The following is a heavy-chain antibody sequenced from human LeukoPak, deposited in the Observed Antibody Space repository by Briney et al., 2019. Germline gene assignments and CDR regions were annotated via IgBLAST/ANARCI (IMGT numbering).Heavy chain of an antibody. CDR3: ARRGGRFDW. D-gene: IGHD3-10*01. CDR1: VGSFSGYY. J-gene: IGHJ4*02. CDR2: INHSGST. Sequence: SETLSLTCAVYVGSFSGYYWSWIRQPPGKGLEWIGEINHSGSTNYNSSLKSRVTISVDTSKNQFSLKLSSVTAADTAFYYCARRGGRFDWWGQGTLVTVSS. V-gene: IGHV4-34*01.